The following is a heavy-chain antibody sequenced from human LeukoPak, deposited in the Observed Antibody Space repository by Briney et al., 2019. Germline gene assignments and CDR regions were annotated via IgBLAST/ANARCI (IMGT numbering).Heavy chain of an antibody. CDR1: GFTFSSYG. CDR3: ARDQGRYGGNSEYYYGMDV. D-gene: IGHD4-23*01. CDR2: IWYDGSNK. J-gene: IGHJ6*02. Sequence: GGSLRLSCAASGFTFSSYGMHWVRQAPGKGLEWVAVIWYDGSNKYYADSVKGRFTISRDNSKNTLYPQMNSLRAEDTAVYYCARDQGRYGGNSEYYYGMDVWGQGTTVTVSS. V-gene: IGHV3-33*01.